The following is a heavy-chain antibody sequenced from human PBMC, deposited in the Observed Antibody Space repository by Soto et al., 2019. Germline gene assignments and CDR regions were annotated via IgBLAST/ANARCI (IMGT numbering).Heavy chain of an antibody. V-gene: IGHV2-5*02. CDR3: VQSRCGGDCLQSYSSHSYYGLDV. D-gene: IGHD2-21*02. J-gene: IGHJ6*02. Sequence: QITLKESGPPLVKPTQTLTLTCTFSGFSLSTTGVGVGWIRQPPGKALEWLALIYWDDDKRYNPSLNSRLTITKDPSKNQVVLAMTHMDPVDPATYYCVQSRCGGDCLQSYSSHSYYGLDVWGQGTTVTVSS. CDR1: GFSLSTTGVG. CDR2: IYWDDDK.